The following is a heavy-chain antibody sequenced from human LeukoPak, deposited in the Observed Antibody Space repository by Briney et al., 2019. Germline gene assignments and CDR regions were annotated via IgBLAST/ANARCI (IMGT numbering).Heavy chain of an antibody. V-gene: IGHV4-59*11. CDR3: ARFSSDCSTASCYLTY. CDR1: GGSLSSHF. Sequence: SETLSLTCTVSGGSLSSHFWSWIRQPPGKGLELIGHIYYTGTTYYNPSLNSRVTISLDTSRNQFSLRLTSVTAADTAVYYCARFSSDCSTASCYLTYWGQGTLVTVSS. J-gene: IGHJ4*02. D-gene: IGHD2-2*01. CDR2: IYYTGTT.